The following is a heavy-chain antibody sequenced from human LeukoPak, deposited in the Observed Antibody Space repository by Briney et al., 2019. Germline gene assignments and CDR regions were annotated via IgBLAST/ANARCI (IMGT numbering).Heavy chain of an antibody. CDR3: ARGWIAARRAEFNY. J-gene: IGHJ4*02. Sequence: SETLSLTCAVYGGSFSGYYWSWIRQPPGKGLEWIGEINHSGSTNYSPSLKSRVTISVDTSKNQFSLKLSSVTAADTAVYYCARGWIAARRAEFNYWGQGTLVTVSS. D-gene: IGHD6-6*01. CDR1: GGSFSGYY. CDR2: INHSGST. V-gene: IGHV4-34*01.